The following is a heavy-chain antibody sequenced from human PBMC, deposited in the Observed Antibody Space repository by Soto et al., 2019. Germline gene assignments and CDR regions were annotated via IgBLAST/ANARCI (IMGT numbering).Heavy chain of an antibody. Sequence: GGSLRLSCAASGFSFSSYWMSWVRQAPGKGLEWVANIKQDGSEKYYVDSVKGRFTISRDNAKNSLYLQMNSLRAEDTAVYYCARVIVVVRFDYWGQGTLVTVSS. V-gene: IGHV3-7*01. CDR1: GFSFSSYW. CDR2: IKQDGSEK. CDR3: ARVIVVVRFDY. J-gene: IGHJ4*02. D-gene: IGHD3-22*01.